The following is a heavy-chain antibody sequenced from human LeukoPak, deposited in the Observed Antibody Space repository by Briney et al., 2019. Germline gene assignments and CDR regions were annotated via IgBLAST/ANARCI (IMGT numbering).Heavy chain of an antibody. D-gene: IGHD2-15*01. J-gene: IGHJ4*02. Sequence: PSETLSLTCTVSGGSISSYYWSWIRQPPGKGLEWIGYIYYSGSTNYNPSLKSRVTISVDTSKNQFSLKLSSVTAADTAVYYCAREACSGGSCYSDYWGQGTLVTVSP. CDR2: IYYSGST. CDR3: AREACSGGSCYSDY. CDR1: GGSISSYY. V-gene: IGHV4-59*08.